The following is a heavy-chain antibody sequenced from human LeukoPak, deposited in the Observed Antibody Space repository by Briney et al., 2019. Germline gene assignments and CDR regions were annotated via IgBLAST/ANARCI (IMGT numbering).Heavy chain of an antibody. Sequence: GGSLRLSCAASGFTVSSNYMSWVRQAPGKGLEWVSVIYSGGSTYYADSVKGRFTISRDNSKNTLYLQMNSLRAEDTAVYYCAKGRQYYYGSGPPGVWGKGTTVTVSS. J-gene: IGHJ6*04. CDR3: AKGRQYYYGSGPPGV. V-gene: IGHV3-53*01. CDR1: GFTVSSNY. CDR2: IYSGGST. D-gene: IGHD3-10*01.